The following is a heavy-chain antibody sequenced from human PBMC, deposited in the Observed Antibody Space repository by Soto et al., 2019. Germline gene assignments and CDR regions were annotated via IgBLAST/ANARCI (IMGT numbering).Heavy chain of an antibody. D-gene: IGHD2-15*01. CDR3: ARQVRYCSGNGCQYLFDP. J-gene: IGHJ5*02. CDR1: GFSLSTSGVG. CDR2: IYWDDDK. Sequence: QITLKESGPTLVKPTQTLTLTCTFSGFSLSTSGVGVGWIRQPPGKALEWLALIYWDDDKRSSPSLKTRLSITKDTSKQPVVVTMTNMDPVDTATYYFARQVRYCSGNGCQYLFDPWGQGTLVTVSS. V-gene: IGHV2-5*02.